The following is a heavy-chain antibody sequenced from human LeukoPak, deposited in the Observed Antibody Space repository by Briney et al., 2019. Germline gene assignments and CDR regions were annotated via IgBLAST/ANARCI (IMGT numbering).Heavy chain of an antibody. J-gene: IGHJ6*02. D-gene: IGHD6-13*01. CDR2: TYYRSKWYN. CDR1: GDSVSSNSAA. CDR3: ARVEAAADYYYGVDL. Sequence: SQTLSLTCAISGDSVSSNSAAWNWIRQSPSRGLEWLGRTYYRSKWYNDYAVAVKCRITSNPDTSKNQFSLQLNSVTPEDTAVYYCARVEAAADYYYGVDLWGQGTTVTVSS. V-gene: IGHV6-1*01.